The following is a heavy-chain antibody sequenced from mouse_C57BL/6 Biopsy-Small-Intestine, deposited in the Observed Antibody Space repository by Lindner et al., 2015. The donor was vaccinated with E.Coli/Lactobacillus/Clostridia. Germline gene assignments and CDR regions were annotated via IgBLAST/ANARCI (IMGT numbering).Heavy chain of an antibody. CDR3: ARSFNWDGVTY. Sequence: VQLQEVWTCGGEAGASVKMSCKASGYTFTDYYMNWVKQSHGKSLEWIGVINPYNGGTGYNQKFKGKATLTVDKSSSTAYMELNSLTSEDSAVYYCARSFNWDGVTYWGQGTLVTVSA. V-gene: IGHV1-19*01. D-gene: IGHD4-1*01. CDR2: INPYNGGT. CDR1: GYTFTDYY. J-gene: IGHJ3*01.